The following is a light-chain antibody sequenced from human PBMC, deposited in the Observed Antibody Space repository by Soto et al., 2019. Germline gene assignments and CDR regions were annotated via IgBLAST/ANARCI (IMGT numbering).Light chain of an antibody. Sequence: EIVLTQSPATLSLSPGERATLSCRASQSISSHLAWYQQKPGQAPRLLMYDASNRATGIPARFSGSGSGTDFPLTIRSLEPEDFAVYYCQQRTTWPLTFGGGTMVEIK. J-gene: IGKJ4*01. CDR1: QSISSH. CDR3: QQRTTWPLT. V-gene: IGKV3-11*01. CDR2: DAS.